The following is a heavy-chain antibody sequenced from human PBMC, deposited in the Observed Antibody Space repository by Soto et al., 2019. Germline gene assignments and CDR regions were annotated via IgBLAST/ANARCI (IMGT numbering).Heavy chain of an antibody. D-gene: IGHD3-10*01. J-gene: IGHJ4*02. Sequence: LRLSCAASGXTFDDYAMHWVRQAPGKGLEWVSLISWDGGSTYYADSVKGRFTISRDNSKNSLYLQMNSLRAEDTALYYCAKDSRDYYGSGSYRYFDYWGQGTLVTVSS. CDR1: GXTFDDYA. CDR3: AKDSRDYYGSGSYRYFDY. CDR2: ISWDGGST. V-gene: IGHV3-43D*04.